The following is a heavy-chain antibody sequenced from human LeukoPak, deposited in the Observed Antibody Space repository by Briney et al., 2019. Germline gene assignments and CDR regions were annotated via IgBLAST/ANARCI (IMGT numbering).Heavy chain of an antibody. CDR3: VRGILHY. CDR1: GFTFSSYA. CDR2: IWYDGSNK. D-gene: IGHD5-18*01. Sequence: GGSLRLSCAASGFTFSSYAMSWVRQAPGKGLEWVAVIWYDGSNKYYADSVKGRFTISRDNSKNTLYLQMNSLRAEDTAVYYCVRGILHYWGQGTLVTVSS. J-gene: IGHJ4*02. V-gene: IGHV3-33*08.